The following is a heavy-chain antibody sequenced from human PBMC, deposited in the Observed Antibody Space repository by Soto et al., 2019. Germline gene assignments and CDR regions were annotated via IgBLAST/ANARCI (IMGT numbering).Heavy chain of an antibody. Sequence: QVQLQESGPRLVKPSETLSLTCTVSGGSIRGDYWTWIRQPAGKGLEWIGRIYASGSTNYNPSLESRGTLSVDTSKSQVSLKLTSVHAADMAIYYCAKVTWSGDFTYWGQGIVVTVSS. D-gene: IGHD3-3*01. J-gene: IGHJ4*02. CDR1: GGSIRGDY. V-gene: IGHV4-4*07. CDR3: AKVTWSGDFTY. CDR2: IYASGST.